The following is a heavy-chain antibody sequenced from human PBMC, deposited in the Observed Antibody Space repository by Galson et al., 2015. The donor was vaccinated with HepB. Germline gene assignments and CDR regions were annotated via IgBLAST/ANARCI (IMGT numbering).Heavy chain of an antibody. CDR1: GFTFSSYS. CDR2: ISSSSTI. Sequence: SLRLSCAASGFTFSSYSMNWVRQAPGKGLEWVSYISSSSTIYYADSVKGRFTISRDNAKNSLYLQMNSLRDEDTAVYYCARDRRRVVVAATPNDYWGQGTLVTVSS. V-gene: IGHV3-48*02. J-gene: IGHJ4*02. CDR3: ARDRRRVVVAATPNDY. D-gene: IGHD2-15*01.